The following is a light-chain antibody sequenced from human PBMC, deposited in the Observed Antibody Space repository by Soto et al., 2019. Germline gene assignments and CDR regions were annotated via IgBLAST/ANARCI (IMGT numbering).Light chain of an antibody. Sequence: QSALTQPHSVSGSPGQSVAISCTGTNSDVGAYNYVSWYQHHPGNAPKLIIYDLNKRTSGVPDRFSASKSGNTATLSISGLHLDDEADYYCCSYAGSTTSVLFGGGTKLTVL. CDR2: DLN. J-gene: IGLJ2*01. CDR1: NSDVGAYNY. V-gene: IGLV2-11*01. CDR3: CSYAGSTTSVL.